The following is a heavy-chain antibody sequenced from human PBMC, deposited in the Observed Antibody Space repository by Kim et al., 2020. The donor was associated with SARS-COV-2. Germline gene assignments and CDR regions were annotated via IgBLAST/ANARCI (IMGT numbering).Heavy chain of an antibody. J-gene: IGHJ6*03. V-gene: IGHV4-39*01. CDR2: ISYIGRT. Sequence: SETLSLTCSVSAGSISSSDYQWGWIRRAPGKGLELIGTISYIGRTHYNPSLKSRVTVSIDMSKNQFSLNLSSVNAADTAVYYCVRIYARYYYYYMDVWGKGTTVTVSS. CDR1: AGSISSSDYQ. CDR3: VRIYARYYYYYMDV. D-gene: IGHD3-16*01.